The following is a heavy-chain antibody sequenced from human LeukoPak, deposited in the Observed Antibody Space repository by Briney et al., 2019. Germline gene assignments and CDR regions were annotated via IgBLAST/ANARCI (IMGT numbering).Heavy chain of an antibody. D-gene: IGHD3-16*02. V-gene: IGHV3-66*01. CDR1: GFTVSSNC. CDR2: IYSGGST. Sequence: PGGSLRLSCAASGFTVSSNCMSWVRQAPGKGLEWVSVIYSGGSTYYADSVKGRFTISRDNSKNTLYLQMNSLRAEDTAVYYCASFIYVWGSYPTDYWGQGTLVTVSS. CDR3: ASFIYVWGSYPTDY. J-gene: IGHJ4*02.